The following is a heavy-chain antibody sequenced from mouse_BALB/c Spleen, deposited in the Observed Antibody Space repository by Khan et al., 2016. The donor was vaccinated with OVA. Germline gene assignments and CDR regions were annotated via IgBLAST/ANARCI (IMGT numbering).Heavy chain of an antibody. V-gene: IGHV5-17*02. D-gene: IGHD1-1*02. CDR1: GFTFSSFG. CDR3: AREDYGHWYFDV. Sequence: EVHLVESGGGLVQPGGSRKLSCAASGFTFSSFGMHWVRQAPEKGLEWVAYISSGSSTIYFADTVKGRFTISRDNPKNTLFLQMTSLRSEDTAMYYCAREDYGHWYFDVWGAGTTVTVSS. J-gene: IGHJ1*01. CDR2: ISSGSSTI.